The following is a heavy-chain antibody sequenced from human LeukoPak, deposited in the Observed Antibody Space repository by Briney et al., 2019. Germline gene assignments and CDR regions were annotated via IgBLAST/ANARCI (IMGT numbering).Heavy chain of an antibody. CDR2: MSPNSGKT. CDR3: ATSRNLFGELFNGVDV. CDR1: GYSFTIYD. V-gene: IGHV1-8*01. D-gene: IGHD3-10*01. Sequence: ASVKVSCKTSGYSFTIYDINWVRQATGQGLEWMGWMSPNSGKTGYAQKFQGRVTLTEDTDTDTAYMELKSLRSEDTATYYCATSRNLFGELFNGVDVWGQGTAVTVSS. J-gene: IGHJ6*02.